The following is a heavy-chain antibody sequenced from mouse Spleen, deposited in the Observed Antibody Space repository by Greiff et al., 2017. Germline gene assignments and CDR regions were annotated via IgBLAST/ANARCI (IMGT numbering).Heavy chain of an antibody. J-gene: IGHJ2*01. CDR3: ARLDGPFDY. V-gene: IGHV1-26*01. CDR1: GYTFTDYY. CDR2: INPNNGGT. Sequence: EVQLQQSGPELVKPGASVKISCKASGYTFTDYYMNWVKQSHGKSLEWIGDINPNNGGTSYNQKFKGKATLTVDKSSSTAYMELRSLTSEDSAVYYCARLDGPFDYWGQGTTLTVSS. D-gene: IGHD2-3*01.